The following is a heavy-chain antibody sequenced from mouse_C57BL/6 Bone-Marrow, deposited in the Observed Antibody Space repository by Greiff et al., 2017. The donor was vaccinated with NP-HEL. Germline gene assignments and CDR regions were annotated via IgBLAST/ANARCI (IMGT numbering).Heavy chain of an antibody. J-gene: IGHJ2*01. V-gene: IGHV5-6*01. Sequence: EVQLVESGGDLVKPGGSLKLSCAASGFTFSSYGMSWVRQTPDKRLEWVATISSGGSYTYYPDSVKGRFTISRDNAKNTLYLQMSSLKSEDTAMYYCARHASYYGNYKDYWGQGTTLTVSS. D-gene: IGHD2-10*01. CDR1: GFTFSSYG. CDR2: ISSGGSYT. CDR3: ARHASYYGNYKDY.